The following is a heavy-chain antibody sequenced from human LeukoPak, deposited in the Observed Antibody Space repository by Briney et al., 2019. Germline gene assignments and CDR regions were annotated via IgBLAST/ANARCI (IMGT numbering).Heavy chain of an antibody. D-gene: IGHD2-15*01. Sequence: ASVKVSCKASGHTFTGYYMHWVRQAPGQGLEWMGRINPNSGGTNYAQKFQGRVTMTRDTSISTAYMELSRLRSDDTAVYYCARGLGYCSGGSCRQYYFDYWGQGTLVTVSS. V-gene: IGHV1-2*06. J-gene: IGHJ4*02. CDR3: ARGLGYCSGGSCRQYYFDY. CDR1: GHTFTGYY. CDR2: INPNSGGT.